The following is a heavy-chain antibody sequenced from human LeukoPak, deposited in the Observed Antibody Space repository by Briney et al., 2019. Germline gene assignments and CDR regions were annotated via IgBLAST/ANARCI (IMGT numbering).Heavy chain of an antibody. J-gene: IGHJ4*02. Sequence: SETLSLTCAVYGGSFSGYYWSWIRQPPGKGLEWIGEINHSGSTNYNPSLKSRATISVDTSKNQFSLKLSSVTAADTAVYYCARSTVATNRYFDYWGQGTLVTVSS. CDR1: GGSFSGYY. CDR3: ARSTVATNRYFDY. D-gene: IGHD5-12*01. V-gene: IGHV4-34*01. CDR2: INHSGST.